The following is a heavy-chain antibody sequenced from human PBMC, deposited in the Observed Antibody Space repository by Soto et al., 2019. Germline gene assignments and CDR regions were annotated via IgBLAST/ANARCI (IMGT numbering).Heavy chain of an antibody. V-gene: IGHV4-30-4*01. CDR1: GGSISSGDYY. CDR3: ASSLGYCTNGVCYTHIDY. J-gene: IGHJ4*02. Sequence: PSETLSLTCTVSGGSISSGDYYWSCIRQPPGKGLEWIGYIYYSGSTYYNPSLKSRVTISVDTSKNQFSLKLSSVTAADTAVYYCASSLGYCTNGVCYTHIDYWGQGTLVTVSS. CDR2: IYYSGST. D-gene: IGHD2-8*01.